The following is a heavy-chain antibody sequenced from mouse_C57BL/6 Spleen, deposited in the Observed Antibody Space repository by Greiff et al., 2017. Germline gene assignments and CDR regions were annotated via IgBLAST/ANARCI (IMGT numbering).Heavy chain of an antibody. V-gene: IGHV1-64*01. CDR2: IYPKSGST. Sequence: VQLQQPGAELVKPGASVKLSCKASGYTFTSYWMHWVKQRPGQGLEWIGMIYPKSGSTNYNEKFKSKATLTVDKSSSTAYMQLSSLTSEDSAVXYCAISAGRDFEVWGKGTTVTVAA. J-gene: IGHJ1*03. CDR3: AISAGRDFEV. CDR1: GYTFTSYW. D-gene: IGHD6-1*01.